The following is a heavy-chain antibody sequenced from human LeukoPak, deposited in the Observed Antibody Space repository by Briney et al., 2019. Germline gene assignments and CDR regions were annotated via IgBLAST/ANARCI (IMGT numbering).Heavy chain of an antibody. J-gene: IGHJ4*02. D-gene: IGHD1-26*01. Sequence: GGSLRLSCAASGFTFSSYAMHWVRQAPGKGLEWVAVISYDGSNKYYADSVKGRFTISRDNSKNTLYLQMNSLRSEDTAVYYCATHRGVGATFYFDYWGQGTLVTVSS. CDR2: ISYDGSNK. V-gene: IGHV3-30*04. CDR1: GFTFSSYA. CDR3: ATHRGVGATFYFDY.